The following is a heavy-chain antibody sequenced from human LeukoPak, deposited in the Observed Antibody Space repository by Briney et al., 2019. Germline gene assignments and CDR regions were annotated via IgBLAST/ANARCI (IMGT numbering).Heavy chain of an antibody. CDR2: MFSGGNT. Sequence: GGSLRLSCAACGFTVSSNYMAWVRQAPEKGLERLSIMFSGGNTYYADSVEGRFTISRDNSRNMLYLQMSSLRAEDTALYYCARGRDSSTFFDYWGQGTLVTVSS. V-gene: IGHV3-53*01. D-gene: IGHD6-13*01. CDR1: GFTVSSNY. J-gene: IGHJ4*02. CDR3: ARGRDSSTFFDY.